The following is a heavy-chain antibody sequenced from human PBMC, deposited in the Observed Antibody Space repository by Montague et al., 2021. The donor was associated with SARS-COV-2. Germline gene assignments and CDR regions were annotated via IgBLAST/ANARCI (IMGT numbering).Heavy chain of an antibody. CDR2: IYYSGST. CDR3: ASSYDSTGHVGY. CDR1: GFSISTGYY. Sequence: SETLSLTCTVSGFSISTGYYWGWIRQPPGKGLEWIGSIYYSGSTYYNPSLKSRVTISVDTSKNQFSLKLSSVTAADTAVYYCASSYDSTGHVGYWGQGTLVTVSS. D-gene: IGHD3-22*01. V-gene: IGHV4-38-2*02. J-gene: IGHJ4*02.